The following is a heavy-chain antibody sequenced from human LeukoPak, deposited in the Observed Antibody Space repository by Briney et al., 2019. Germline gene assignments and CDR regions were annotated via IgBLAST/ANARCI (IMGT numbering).Heavy chain of an antibody. D-gene: IGHD3-9*01. J-gene: IGHJ4*02. CDR3: ARIYYDILTGYFAPGVSDY. Sequence: PGGSLRLSCAASGFTFNTYTMNWVRQAPGKGLEWVSYISSSGSTIYYADSVKGRFTISRDNAKNSLYLQMNSLRAEDTAVYYCARIYYDILTGYFAPGVSDYWGQGTLVTVSS. CDR2: ISSSGSTI. CDR1: GFTFNTYT. V-gene: IGHV3-48*04.